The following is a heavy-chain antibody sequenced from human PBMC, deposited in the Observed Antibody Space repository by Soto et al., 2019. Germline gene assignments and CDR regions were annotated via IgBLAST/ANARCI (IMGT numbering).Heavy chain of an antibody. D-gene: IGHD1-26*01. Sequence: QVQLVQSGAEVKKPGSSVKVSCKASGGTFSSYAISWVRQAPGQGLEWMGGIIPIFGTADYAQTFQGRVTITADESTSTAYMEVSSLSSEDTAVYYCASHTGSSPEGRYYYGMDGWGQGTTVTVSS. CDR1: GGTFSSYA. CDR3: ASHTGSSPEGRYYYGMDG. J-gene: IGHJ6*02. CDR2: IIPIFGTA. V-gene: IGHV1-69*12.